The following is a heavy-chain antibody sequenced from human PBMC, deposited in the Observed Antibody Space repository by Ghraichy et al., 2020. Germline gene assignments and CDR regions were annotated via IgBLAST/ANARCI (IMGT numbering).Heavy chain of an antibody. CDR2: INDSGNT. CDR1: GGSLSVYH. D-gene: IGHD1-26*01. V-gene: IGHV4-34*01. CDR3: ARPRTGATFEL. J-gene: IGHJ4*02. Sequence: ETLSLTCGVYGGSLSVYHWTWIRQPPEKGLEWIGEINDSGNTRYNPSLKSRVTLSVDATKNQFSLKLNSVTAADTAVYYCARPRTGATFELWGQGTLVTVSS.